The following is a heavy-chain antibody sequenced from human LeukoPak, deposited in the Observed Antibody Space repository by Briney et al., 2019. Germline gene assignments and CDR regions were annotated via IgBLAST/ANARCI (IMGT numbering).Heavy chain of an antibody. CDR2: INPNSGGT. J-gene: IGHJ3*02. Sequence: GASVKVSCKASGYTLSDHTIHWVRQAPGQGREWMGWINPNSGGTDSAQKFQGRVTMTRDTPVNTAYMELRRLISEDSAVYFCERPRLWSYGVGDSFDMWGQGTMVTVSS. CDR3: ERPRLWSYGVGDSFDM. CDR1: GYTLSDHT. D-gene: IGHD3-3*01. V-gene: IGHV1-2*02.